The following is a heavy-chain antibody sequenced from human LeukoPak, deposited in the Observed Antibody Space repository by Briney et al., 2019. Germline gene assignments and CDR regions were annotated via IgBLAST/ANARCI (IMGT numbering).Heavy chain of an antibody. J-gene: IGHJ5*02. D-gene: IGHD3-10*01. Sequence: SETLSLTCTVSGGSISSSSYYWGWIRQPPGKGLEWIGSIYYSGSTYYNPSLKSRVTISVDTSKNQFSLKLSSVTAADTAVYYCARAPRGRDNWFDPWGQGTLVTVSS. CDR2: IYYSGST. CDR3: ARAPRGRDNWFDP. V-gene: IGHV4-39*07. CDR1: GGSISSSSYY.